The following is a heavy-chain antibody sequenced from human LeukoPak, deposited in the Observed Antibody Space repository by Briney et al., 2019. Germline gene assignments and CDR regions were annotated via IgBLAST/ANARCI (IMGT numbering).Heavy chain of an antibody. CDR3: ARMPIAAARTYFDY. Sequence: PSQTLSLTCAVSGGSISSGGYSWSWIRQPPGKGLEWIGYIYHSGSTNYNPSLKSRVTISVDTSKNQFSLKLSSVTAADTAVYYCARMPIAAARTYFDYWGQGTLVTVSS. CDR2: IYHSGST. CDR1: GGSISSGGYS. V-gene: IGHV4-30-2*02. D-gene: IGHD6-13*01. J-gene: IGHJ4*02.